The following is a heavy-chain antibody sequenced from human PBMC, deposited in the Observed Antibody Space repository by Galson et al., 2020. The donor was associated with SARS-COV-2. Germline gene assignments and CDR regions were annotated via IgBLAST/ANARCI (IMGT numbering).Heavy chain of an antibody. CDR3: AREWGDINSSVFDD. V-gene: IGHV1-46*04. Sequence: ASVKVSCKASGYTFISFYIHWVRQAPGQGLEWMGVINPSGDITSYAQKLRGRVTVTRDMSTQTVYMELSSLTSEDTAVYYCAREWGDINSSVFDDWGQGGLVGVSS. CDR2: INPSGDIT. D-gene: IGHD2-21*01. CDR1: GYTFISFY. J-gene: IGHJ4*02.